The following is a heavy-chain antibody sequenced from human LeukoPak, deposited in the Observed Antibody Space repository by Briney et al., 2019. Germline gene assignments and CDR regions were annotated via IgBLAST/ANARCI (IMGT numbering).Heavy chain of an antibody. J-gene: IGHJ6*03. V-gene: IGHV3-74*01. CDR1: GFTFSSYW. CDR3: ASLQTTVADYYMDV. D-gene: IGHD4-23*01. CDR2: INSDGSST. Sequence: GGSLRLSCAASGFTFSSYWMHWVRQAPGKGLVWVSRINSDGSSTSYADSVKGRFTISRDNAKNTLYLQMNSLRAEDTAVYYCASLQTTVADYYMDVWGKGTTVTVSS.